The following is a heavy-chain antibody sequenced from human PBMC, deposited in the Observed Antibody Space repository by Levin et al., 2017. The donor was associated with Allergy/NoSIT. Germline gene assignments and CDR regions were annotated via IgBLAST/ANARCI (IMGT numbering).Heavy chain of an antibody. V-gene: IGHV3-30*04. D-gene: IGHD3-10*01. CDR3: ARGGSGSYYYYYYYMDV. CDR2: ISYDGSNK. J-gene: IGHJ6*03. Sequence: GGSLRLSCAASGFTFSSYAMHWVRQAPGKGLEWVAIISYDGSNKYYADSVKGRFTSSRDNSKNTLYLQMNSLRAEDTAVYYCARGGSGSYYYYYYYMDVWGKGTTVTVSS. CDR1: GFTFSSYA.